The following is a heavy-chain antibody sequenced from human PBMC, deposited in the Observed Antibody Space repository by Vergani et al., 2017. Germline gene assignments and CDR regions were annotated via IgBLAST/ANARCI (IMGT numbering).Heavy chain of an antibody. J-gene: IGHJ4*02. D-gene: IGHD6-19*01. V-gene: IGHV4-39*01. CDR2: IYYSGST. Sequence: QLQLQESGPGLVKPSETLSLTCTVSGGSISSSSYYWGWIRQPPGKGLEWIGSIYYSGSTYYNPSLKSRVTISVDTSKNQFSLKLSSVTAADTAVYYCARPYSIGWYYFDYWGQGTLVTVSS. CDR3: ARPYSIGWYYFDY. CDR1: GGSISSSSYY.